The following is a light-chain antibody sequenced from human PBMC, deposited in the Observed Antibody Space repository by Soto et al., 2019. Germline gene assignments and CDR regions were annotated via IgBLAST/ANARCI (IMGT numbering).Light chain of an antibody. J-gene: IGKJ1*01. Sequence: EIQMYQSPSTLSGSEGDRVTITCRASQTISSWLAWYQQKPGKAPKLLIYKASTLKSGVPSRFSGSGSGTEFTLTISSLQPDDFATYYCQHYNSYSEAFGQGTKVDVK. CDR1: QTISSW. V-gene: IGKV1-5*03. CDR3: QHYNSYSEA. CDR2: KAS.